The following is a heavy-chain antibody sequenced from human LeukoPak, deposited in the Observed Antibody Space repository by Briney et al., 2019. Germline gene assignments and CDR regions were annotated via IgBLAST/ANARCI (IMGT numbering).Heavy chain of an antibody. CDR3: ARGVVGATTGAYSFDY. V-gene: IGHV1-69*13. Sequence: SVKVSCRASGGTFSSYAISWVRQAPGQGLEWMGGIIPIFGTANYAQKFQGRVTIIADESTSTAYMELSSLRSEDTAVYYCARGVVGATTGAYSFDYWGRGTLVTVSS. CDR2: IIPIFGTA. J-gene: IGHJ4*02. CDR1: GGTFSSYA. D-gene: IGHD1-26*01.